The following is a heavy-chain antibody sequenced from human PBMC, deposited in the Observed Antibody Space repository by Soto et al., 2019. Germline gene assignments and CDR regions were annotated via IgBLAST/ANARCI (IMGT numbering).Heavy chain of an antibody. CDR2: ISSSSSTI. CDR1: GFTFSSYS. Sequence: PGGSLRLSCAASGFTFSSYSMNWVRQAPGKGLEWVSYISSSSSTIYYADSVKGRFTISRDNAKNSLYLQMNSLRDEDTAVYYCARQSDTRGVTNYYYGMDVWGQGTTVTVSS. V-gene: IGHV3-48*02. D-gene: IGHD3-10*01. J-gene: IGHJ6*02. CDR3: ARQSDTRGVTNYYYGMDV.